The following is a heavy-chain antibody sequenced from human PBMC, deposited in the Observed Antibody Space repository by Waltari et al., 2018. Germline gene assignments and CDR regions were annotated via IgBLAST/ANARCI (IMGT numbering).Heavy chain of an antibody. D-gene: IGHD1-26*01. J-gene: IGHJ3*02. CDR3: AKDIGGLYSGSSGAFDI. Sequence: EVQLVESGGGLVQPGRSLRLSCAASGFTFDDYAMHWVRPAPGKGLEWVSGISWNSGSIGYADSVKGRFTISRDNAKNSLYLQMNSLRAEDTALYYCAKDIGGLYSGSSGAFDIWGQGTMVTVSS. CDR2: ISWNSGSI. V-gene: IGHV3-9*01. CDR1: GFTFDDYA.